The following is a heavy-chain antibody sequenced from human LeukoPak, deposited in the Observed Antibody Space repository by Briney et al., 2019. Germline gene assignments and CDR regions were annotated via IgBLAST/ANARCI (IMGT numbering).Heavy chain of an antibody. V-gene: IGHV3-21*01. D-gene: IGHD2-21*02. CDR1: GFTFSNYS. J-gene: IGHJ4*02. CDR3: ARSCDGDCYSDY. Sequence: GGSLRLSCAASGFTFSNYSMNWVRQAPGKGLEWVSSIGRTSHFRYYADSLKGRVTISRDNAKNSLYLQMSSLRVEDTAVYYCARSCDGDCYSDYWGQGTLVTVSS. CDR2: IGRTSHFR.